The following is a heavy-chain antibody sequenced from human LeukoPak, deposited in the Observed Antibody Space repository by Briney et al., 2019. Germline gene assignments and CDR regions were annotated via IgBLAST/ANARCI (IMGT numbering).Heavy chain of an antibody. J-gene: IGHJ5*02. V-gene: IGHV1-18*01. CDR1: DYTFTSYG. Sequence: ASVKVSCKASDYTFTSYGISWVRQAPGQGLEWMGWISGYNGDTNYAQKFQGRVTMTRDTSISTAYMELTRLTSDDTAVYYCARDHQLPLLGWFDPWGQGTLVTVSS. CDR2: ISGYNGDT. D-gene: IGHD2-2*01. CDR3: ARDHQLPLLGWFDP.